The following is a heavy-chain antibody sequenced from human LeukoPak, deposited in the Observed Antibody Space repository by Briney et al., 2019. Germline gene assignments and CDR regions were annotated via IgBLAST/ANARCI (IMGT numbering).Heavy chain of an antibody. V-gene: IGHV3-48*04. CDR2: ISFSVNTK. D-gene: IGHD6-19*01. Sequence: GGSLRLSCAASGFTFSNYSMNWVRQAPGKGLEWVSYISFSVNTKYYGDSVKGRFTISRDNAKDSLYLHMDSLRAEDTAVYYCARGAYSSGWAYFDHWGQGTLVTVSS. CDR1: GFTFSNYS. CDR3: ARGAYSSGWAYFDH. J-gene: IGHJ4*02.